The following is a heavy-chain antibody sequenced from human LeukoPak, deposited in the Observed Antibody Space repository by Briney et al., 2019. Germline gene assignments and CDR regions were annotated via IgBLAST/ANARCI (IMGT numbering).Heavy chain of an antibody. CDR3: ARDPVIVGAYFDY. CDR1: GFTFSSYE. Sequence: GGSLRLSCAACGFTFSSYEMNWVRQAPGKGLEWVAYISSSGSTIYYADSVKGRFTISRDNAKNSLYLQMNSLRAEDTAVYYCARDPVIVGAYFDYWGQGTLVTVSS. J-gene: IGHJ4*02. V-gene: IGHV3-48*03. CDR2: ISSSGSTI. D-gene: IGHD1-26*01.